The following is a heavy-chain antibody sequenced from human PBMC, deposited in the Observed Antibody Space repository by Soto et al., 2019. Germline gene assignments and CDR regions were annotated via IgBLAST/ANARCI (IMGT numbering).Heavy chain of an antibody. CDR3: AKAWGGLMRYYYGMDV. CDR1: GFTFSSYA. D-gene: IGHD1-26*01. J-gene: IGHJ6*02. Sequence: GGSLRLSCAASGFTFSSYAMHWVRQAPGKGLEWVSGISWDTKTIGYADSVKGRFTISRDNAKNSLYLQMISLRPEDTALYYCAKAWGGLMRYYYGMDVCRQGYTVTVSS. V-gene: IGHV3-9*01. CDR2: ISWDTKTI.